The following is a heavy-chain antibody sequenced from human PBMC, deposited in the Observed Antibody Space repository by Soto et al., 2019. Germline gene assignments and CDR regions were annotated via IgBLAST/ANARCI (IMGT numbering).Heavy chain of an antibody. CDR3: ARGTGNIAVAGTGNWFDP. CDR1: GGSFSGYY. D-gene: IGHD6-19*01. J-gene: IGHJ5*02. CDR2: INHSGST. Sequence: QVQLQQWGAGLLKPSETLSLTCAVYGGSFSGYYWSWIRQPPGKGLEWIGEINHSGSTNYNPSLKSRVTISVDTSKNQFSLKLSSVTAADTAVYYCARGTGNIAVAGTGNWFDPWGQGTVVTVSS. V-gene: IGHV4-34*01.